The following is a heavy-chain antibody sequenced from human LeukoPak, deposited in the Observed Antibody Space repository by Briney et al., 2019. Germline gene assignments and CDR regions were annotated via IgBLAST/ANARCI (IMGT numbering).Heavy chain of an antibody. Sequence: GGSLRLSCRASGFTFGDYAMTWVRQAPGKGLEWLGFIRSKAFAGTTEYAASVKGRFTISRDDSISIAYLQMNSLQTEDTAVYYCIRAPYNNYVNLDYWGQGTLVTVSS. CDR3: IRAPYNNYVNLDY. J-gene: IGHJ4*02. CDR1: GFTFGDYA. V-gene: IGHV3-49*04. CDR2: IRSKAFAGTT. D-gene: IGHD4-11*01.